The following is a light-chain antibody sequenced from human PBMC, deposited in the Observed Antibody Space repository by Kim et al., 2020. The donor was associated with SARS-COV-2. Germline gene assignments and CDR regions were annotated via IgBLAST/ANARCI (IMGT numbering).Light chain of an antibody. CDR3: QAWDSSTVV. V-gene: IGLV3-1*01. CDR1: ELSDQY. CDR2: QDS. J-gene: IGLJ2*01. Sequence: SVSTGQTASITCSGDELSDQYAYEDQQKPSQSPVLVIYQDSKRPSGIPGRFSGSNSGNTATLTISGTQAMDEADYYCQAWDSSTVVFGGGTQLTVL.